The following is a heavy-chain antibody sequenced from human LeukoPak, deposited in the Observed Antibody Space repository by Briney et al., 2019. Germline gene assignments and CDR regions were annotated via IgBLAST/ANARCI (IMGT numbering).Heavy chain of an antibody. CDR1: GYSISSSYY. V-gene: IGHV4-38-2*02. Sequence: SETLSLTXTVSGYSISSSYYWGWIRQPPGKGLECIGNINHSGSTYFNPSLKSRVTISVDTSKNQFSLKLSSVTAADTAVYYCAREGYYNKAPDYWGQGTLVTVSS. CDR2: INHSGST. CDR3: AREGYYNKAPDY. D-gene: IGHD3-22*01. J-gene: IGHJ4*02.